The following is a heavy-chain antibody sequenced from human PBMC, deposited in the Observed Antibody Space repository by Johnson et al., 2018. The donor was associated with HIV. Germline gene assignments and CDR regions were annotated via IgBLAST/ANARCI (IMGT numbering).Heavy chain of an antibody. D-gene: IGHD4-23*01. CDR1: GFTFSSYG. Sequence: QVQLVESGGGVVQPGGSLRLSCAASGFTFSSYGMHWVRQAPGKGLEWVAFIRYDGSNKYYADSVKGRFTFSRDNSKNTLYLQMNSLRAEDTAVYYCAKDRGYGGNLDAFDIWGQGTMVTVSS. V-gene: IGHV3-30*02. CDR2: IRYDGSNK. J-gene: IGHJ3*02. CDR3: AKDRGYGGNLDAFDI.